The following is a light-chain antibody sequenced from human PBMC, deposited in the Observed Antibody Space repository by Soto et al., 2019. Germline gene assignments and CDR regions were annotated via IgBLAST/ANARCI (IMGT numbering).Light chain of an antibody. CDR1: QSISSSY. CDR2: GAS. Sequence: EIVLTQSPGTLSLSPGKRATLSCRASQSISSSYLAWYQQRPGQAPRLLIYGASSRATGIPARFSGSGSGTDFTLTISSLEPEDFAVYYCQQRSNWPLTFGGGTKVDIK. J-gene: IGKJ4*01. V-gene: IGKV3D-20*02. CDR3: QQRSNWPLT.